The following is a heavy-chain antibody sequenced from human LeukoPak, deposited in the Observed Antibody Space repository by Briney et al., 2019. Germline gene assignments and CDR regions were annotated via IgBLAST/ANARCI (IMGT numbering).Heavy chain of an antibody. Sequence: GGSLRLSCAASGFTFSSYGTHWVRQAPGKGLEWVAVIWYDGSNKYYADSVKGRFTISRDNSKNTLYLQMNSLRAEDTAVYYCAKKGGGAAAGYYYYYGMDVWGQGTTVTVSS. CDR3: AKKGGGAAAGYYYYYGMDV. V-gene: IGHV3-33*06. CDR1: GFTFSSYG. D-gene: IGHD6-13*01. J-gene: IGHJ6*02. CDR2: IWYDGSNK.